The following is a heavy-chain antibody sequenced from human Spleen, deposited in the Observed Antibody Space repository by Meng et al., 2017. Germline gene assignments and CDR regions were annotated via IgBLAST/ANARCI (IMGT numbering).Heavy chain of an antibody. CDR1: GYTFTTYA. CDR2: INPGVGNT. V-gene: IGHV1-3*01. Sequence: QVQLVQSGTEVKKPGASVKLSCKASGYTFTTYAIHWVRQAPGQRLEWMGWINPGVGNTQYSQNFQGRITITRDTYASTAYMELSSLTSEDTAIYYCAREVRLDSWGQGTLVTVSS. J-gene: IGHJ4*02. CDR3: AREVRLDS.